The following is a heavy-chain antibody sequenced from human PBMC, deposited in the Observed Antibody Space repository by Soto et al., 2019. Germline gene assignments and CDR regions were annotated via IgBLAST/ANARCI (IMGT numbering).Heavy chain of an antibody. D-gene: IGHD5-18*01. CDR1: GFPVSSNY. V-gene: IGHV3-53*01. J-gene: IGHJ5*02. Sequence: GGSLRLSCAASGFPVSSNYMSLVRQSPGKGLEWVSVIYIGGSTYYADSVKGRFTISRDNSKNTLYLQMNSLRAEDTAVYYCARAYSYGPELAINWSDPWGQGTLFTVFS. CDR3: ARAYSYGPELAINWSDP. CDR2: IYIGGST.